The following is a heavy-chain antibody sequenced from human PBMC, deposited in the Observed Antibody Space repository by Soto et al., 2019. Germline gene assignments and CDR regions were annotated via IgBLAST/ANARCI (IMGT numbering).Heavy chain of an antibody. CDR3: AKDSSSSWYRDFDY. CDR2: ISWNSGSI. V-gene: IGHV3-9*01. D-gene: IGHD6-13*01. Sequence: EVQLVESGGGLVQPGRSLRLSCAASGFSFDDYAMHWVRQAPGKGLEWVSGISWNSGSIGYADSVKGRFTISRDNAKNSLYLQMNSLRGEDTALYYCAKDSSSSWYRDFDYWGQGTLATVSS. J-gene: IGHJ4*02. CDR1: GFSFDDYA.